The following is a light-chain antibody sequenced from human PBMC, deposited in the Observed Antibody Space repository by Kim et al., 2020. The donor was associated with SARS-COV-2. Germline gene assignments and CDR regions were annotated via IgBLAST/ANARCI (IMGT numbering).Light chain of an antibody. J-gene: IGKJ1*01. CDR1: QSVGGY. CDR2: DAS. CDR3: QQRSNWRT. Sequence: EIVLTQSPATLSLSPGERATLSCRASQSVGGYLAWYQQRPGQAPRLLIYDASTRAPGIPARFSGSGSGTDFTLTINNVEPEDFAVYYCQQRSNWRTFGQGTKLDIK. V-gene: IGKV3-11*01.